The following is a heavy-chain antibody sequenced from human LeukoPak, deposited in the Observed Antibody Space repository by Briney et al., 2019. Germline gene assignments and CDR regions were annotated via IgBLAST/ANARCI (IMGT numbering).Heavy chain of an antibody. D-gene: IGHD5-12*01. V-gene: IGHV1-8*01. CDR3: ATRGYSGYSPFDY. J-gene: IGHJ4*02. Sequence: ASVKVSCKASGYTFTSYDINWVRQATGQGLEWMGWMNPNSGNTGYAQKFQGRVTMTRNTSISTAYMELSILRSEDTAVYYCATRGYSGYSPFDYWGQGTLVTVSS. CDR1: GYTFTSYD. CDR2: MNPNSGNT.